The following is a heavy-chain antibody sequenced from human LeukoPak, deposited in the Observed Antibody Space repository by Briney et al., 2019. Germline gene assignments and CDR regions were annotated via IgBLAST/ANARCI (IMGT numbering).Heavy chain of an antibody. J-gene: IGHJ5*02. CDR3: ARLIGDIAVSGTSWFDP. V-gene: IGHV4-59*11. D-gene: IGHD6-19*01. Sequence: SETLSLTCTVSGGSISSHYWSWIRQAPGKGLEWIGYIYYSGSTNYNPSLKSRVAISVDTSKNQFSLKLSSVTAADTAVYYCARLIGDIAVSGTSWFDPWGQGTLVTVSS. CDR2: IYYSGST. CDR1: GGSISSHY.